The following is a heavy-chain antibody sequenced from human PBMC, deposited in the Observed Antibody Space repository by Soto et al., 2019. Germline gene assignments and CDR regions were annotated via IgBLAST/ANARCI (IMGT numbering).Heavy chain of an antibody. Sequence: QVQLVQSGAEVKKPGASVKVSCKASGYTFTGYYMHWGRQAPGQGLVWMGWINPNSGGTNYAQKFQGWVTMTRDTSISTAYMELSRLRSDDTAVYYCARGRGIAAAGGFDPWGQGTLVTVSS. CDR1: GYTFTGYY. D-gene: IGHD6-13*01. CDR2: INPNSGGT. CDR3: ARGRGIAAAGGFDP. V-gene: IGHV1-2*04. J-gene: IGHJ5*02.